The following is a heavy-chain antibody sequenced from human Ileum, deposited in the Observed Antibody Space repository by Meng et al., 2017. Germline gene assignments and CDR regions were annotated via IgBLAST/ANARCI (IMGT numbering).Heavy chain of an antibody. D-gene: IGHD1-26*01. CDR1: GDSFTDYY. Sequence: QLQLMQWGAGMLKPSETLSLTCNVYGDSFTDYYWNWIRQPPGKGLEWIGEIHYNGSTNYNPSLESRVTISEDTSQKQFSLRLSSVTAAETAVYYCARRIRGGSYLGWGQGTLVTVSS. CDR3: ARRIRGGSYLG. CDR2: IHYNGST. V-gene: IGHV4-34*01. J-gene: IGHJ4*02.